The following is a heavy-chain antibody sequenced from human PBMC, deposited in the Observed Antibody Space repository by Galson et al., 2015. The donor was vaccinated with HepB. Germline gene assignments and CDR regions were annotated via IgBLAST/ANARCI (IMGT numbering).Heavy chain of an antibody. V-gene: IGHV3-23*01. J-gene: IGHJ3*02. Sequence: SLRLSCAASGFTFSSYAMTWVRQAPGKGLEWVSTISAGGGSTYYAGSVKGRFTISRDSSKNTLYLQMNSLRAEDTAVYYCAKGGGNQAFDIWGQGTMVTISS. CDR3: AKGGGNQAFDI. CDR1: GFTFSSYA. D-gene: IGHD4-23*01. CDR2: ISAGGGST.